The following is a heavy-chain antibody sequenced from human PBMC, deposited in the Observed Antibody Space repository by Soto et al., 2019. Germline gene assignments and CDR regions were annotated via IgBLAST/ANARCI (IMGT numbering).Heavy chain of an antibody. CDR3: ARAGSGSSGGCMGYYFDY. V-gene: IGHV1-69*10. Sequence: ASVKVSCKASGGTFSSYTISWVRQAPGQGLEWMGGIIPILGIANYAQKFQGRVTITADKSTSTAYMELSSLRSEDTAVYYCARAGSGSSGGCMGYYFDYWGQGTLVTVSS. CDR1: GGTFSSYT. CDR2: IIPILGIA. D-gene: IGHD6-13*01. J-gene: IGHJ4*02.